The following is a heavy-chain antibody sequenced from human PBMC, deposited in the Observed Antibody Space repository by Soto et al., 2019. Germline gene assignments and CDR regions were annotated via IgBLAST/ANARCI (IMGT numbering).Heavy chain of an antibody. CDR1: GYSFTSYW. J-gene: IGHJ6*02. D-gene: IGHD3-10*01. CDR3: AHIGELSPPPYYYYLMEV. V-gene: IGHV5-10-1*01. CDR2: IDPSDSYT. Sequence: GASLKISCKGSGYSFTSYWISWVRQMPGKGLEWMGRIDPSDSYTNYSPSFQGHVTISADKSISTAYLQWSSLKASDTAMYDCAHIGELSPPPYYYYLMEVWRQRSTVSVPS.